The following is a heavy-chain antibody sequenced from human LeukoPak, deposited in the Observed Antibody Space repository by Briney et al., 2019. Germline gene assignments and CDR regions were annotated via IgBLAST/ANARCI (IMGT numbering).Heavy chain of an antibody. Sequence: ASVKVSCKASGYTLAELSMHWVRQAPGKGLEWMGGFDPEDGETIYAQKFQGRVTMTEDTSTDTAYMELSSLRSEDTAVYYCATMRWLVRYFDYWGQGTLVTVSS. V-gene: IGHV1-24*01. CDR3: ATMRWLVRYFDY. CDR2: FDPEDGET. D-gene: IGHD6-19*01. J-gene: IGHJ4*02. CDR1: GYTLAELS.